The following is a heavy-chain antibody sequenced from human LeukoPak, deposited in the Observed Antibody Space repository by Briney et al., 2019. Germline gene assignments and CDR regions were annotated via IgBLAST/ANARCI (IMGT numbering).Heavy chain of an antibody. CDR3: VREDTAMSPNAFDV. V-gene: IGHV3-33*08. J-gene: IGHJ3*01. CDR1: GFTFSSYG. CDR2: MWYDGSDQ. D-gene: IGHD5-18*01. Sequence: GRSLRLSCAASGFTFSSYGMHWVRQAPGKGLEWLAVMWYDGSDQSYADSVKGRFTISGDNSKNTLFLQMDSLRAEDTAVYYCVREDTAMSPNAFDVWGQGTMVTVSS.